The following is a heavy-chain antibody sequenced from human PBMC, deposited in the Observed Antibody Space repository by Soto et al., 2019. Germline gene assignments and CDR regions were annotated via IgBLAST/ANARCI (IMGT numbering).Heavy chain of an antibody. Sequence: QMQLQESGPGLVKPSETLSLTCTVSGGSISSSSYYWGWIRQPPGQGLEWLGTIYSLGNTYYNPSLKSRVTISVHKSKSQLFLKLSSVTAPDTAVYYCARQIYGRSGYYYAYWGQGTLVTVSS. CDR2: IYSLGNT. J-gene: IGHJ4*02. CDR3: ARQIYGRSGYYYAY. V-gene: IGHV4-39*01. CDR1: GGSISSSSYY. D-gene: IGHD3-22*01.